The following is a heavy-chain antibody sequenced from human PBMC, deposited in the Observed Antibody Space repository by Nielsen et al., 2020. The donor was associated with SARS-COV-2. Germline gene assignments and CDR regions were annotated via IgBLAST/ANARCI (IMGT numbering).Heavy chain of an antibody. D-gene: IGHD5-18*01. CDR3: ARESRIQLWLPFDY. J-gene: IGHJ4*02. CDR1: GFTFSSYW. Sequence: GGSLRLSCAASGFTFSSYWMSWVRQAPGKGLEWVANIKQDGSEKYYVDSVKGRFTISRDNAKNSLYLQMNSLRAEDTAVYYCARESRIQLWLPFDYWGQGTLVTVSS. V-gene: IGHV3-7*01. CDR2: IKQDGSEK.